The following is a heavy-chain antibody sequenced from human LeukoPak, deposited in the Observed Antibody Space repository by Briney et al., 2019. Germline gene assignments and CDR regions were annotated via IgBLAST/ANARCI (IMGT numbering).Heavy chain of an antibody. V-gene: IGHV3-21*01. CDR2: ISSSSYI. Sequence: PGGSLRLSCAASGFTFSSYSMNWVRQAPGKGLEWVSSISSSSYIYYADSVKGRFTISRDNAKNSLYLQMNSLRAEDTAVYYCARDQSARNYYYYYMDVWGKGTTVTVSS. CDR3: ARDQSARNYYYYYMDV. CDR1: GFTFSSYS. J-gene: IGHJ6*03.